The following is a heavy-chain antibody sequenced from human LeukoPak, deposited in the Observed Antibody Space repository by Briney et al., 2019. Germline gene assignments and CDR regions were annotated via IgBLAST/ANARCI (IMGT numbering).Heavy chain of an antibody. CDR2: INPNSGGT. D-gene: IGHD3-3*01. Sequence: GASVKVSCKASGYTFTGYYMHWVRQAPGQGLEWMGWINPNSGGTNYAQKFQGRVTMTRDTSISTAYMELSRLRSDDTAVYYCARELRFLEWLPSWFDPWGQGTLVTVSS. CDR3: ARELRFLEWLPSWFDP. J-gene: IGHJ5*02. CDR1: GYTFTGYY. V-gene: IGHV1-2*02.